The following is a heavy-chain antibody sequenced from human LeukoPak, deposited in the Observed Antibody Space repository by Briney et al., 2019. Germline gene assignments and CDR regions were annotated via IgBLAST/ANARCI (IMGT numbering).Heavy chain of an antibody. D-gene: IGHD5-12*01. J-gene: IGHJ4*02. CDR3: VKGGSRDLRYYFDY. V-gene: IGHV3-64D*06. CDR2: ISSNGGST. CDR1: GFTFSSYT. Sequence: GGSLRLSCSASGFTFSSYTMHWVRQAPGMGLQYVSAISSNGGSTYYADSVKGRFTISRDNSKNTLYFQMSSLRAEDTAVYYCVKGGSRDLRYYFDYWGQGTLVTVSS.